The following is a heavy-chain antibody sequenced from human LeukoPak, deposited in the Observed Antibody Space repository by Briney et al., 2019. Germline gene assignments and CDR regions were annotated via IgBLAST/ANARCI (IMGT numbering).Heavy chain of an antibody. CDR3: ARVGDGLNDGFDI. CDR1: GYTFTGYY. J-gene: IGHJ3*02. V-gene: IGHV1-2*06. CDR2: INPNTGGT. Sequence: ASVKVSCKASGYTFTGYYMNWVRQAPGHGLEWMGRINPNTGGTNYAKNFQGSVTMTRDTSITTVYMELSRLRSDDTAVYYCARVGDGLNDGFDIWGQGTMVTVSS. D-gene: IGHD5-24*01.